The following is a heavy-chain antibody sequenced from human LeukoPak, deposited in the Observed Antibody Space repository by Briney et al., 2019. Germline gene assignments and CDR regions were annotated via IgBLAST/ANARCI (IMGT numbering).Heavy chain of an antibody. CDR2: ISSSSSYI. J-gene: IGHJ4*02. Sequence: GGSLRLSCAASGFTFSSYSMNWVRQAPGKGLEWVSSISSSSSYIYYADSVKGRFTISRDNAKNSLYLQMNSLRAEDTAVYYCARRDSSGWSHCDYWGQGTLVTVSS. CDR1: GFTFSSYS. V-gene: IGHV3-21*01. D-gene: IGHD6-19*01. CDR3: ARRDSSGWSHCDY.